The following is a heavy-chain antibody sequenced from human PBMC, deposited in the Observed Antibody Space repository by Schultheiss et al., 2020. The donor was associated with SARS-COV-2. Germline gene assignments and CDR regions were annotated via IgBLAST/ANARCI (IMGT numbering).Heavy chain of an antibody. V-gene: IGHV3-23*01. CDR1: GFTFSSYA. D-gene: IGHD5-24*01. J-gene: IGHJ6*02. CDR3: ARDPDGYLVYHHGMDV. CDR2: ISGSGGST. Sequence: GESLKISCAASGFTFSSYAMSWVRQAPGKGLEWVSAISGSGGSTYYADSVKGRFTISRDNSNNTLYLQMNSLRPEDTAVYYCARDPDGYLVYHHGMDVWGQGTTVTVSS.